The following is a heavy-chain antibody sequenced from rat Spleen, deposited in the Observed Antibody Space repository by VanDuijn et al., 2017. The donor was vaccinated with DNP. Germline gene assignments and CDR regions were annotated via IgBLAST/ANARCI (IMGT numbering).Heavy chain of an antibody. D-gene: IGHD1-7*01. V-gene: IGHV5-17*01. Sequence: EVQLVESGGGLVQPGNSLKLSCVASGFTFSDYAMAWVRQSPETGLEWVATMIYDGSSSFYRDSVKGRFTISRDNAKSTLYLQMDSLRSEDTATYYCARLILRVWGAMDAWGQGTSVTVSS. J-gene: IGHJ4*01. CDR1: GFTFSDYA. CDR2: MIYDGSSS. CDR3: ARLILRVWGAMDA.